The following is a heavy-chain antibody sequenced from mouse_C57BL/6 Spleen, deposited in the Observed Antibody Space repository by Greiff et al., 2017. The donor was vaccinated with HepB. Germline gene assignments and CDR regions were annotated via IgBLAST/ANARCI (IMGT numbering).Heavy chain of an antibody. CDR1: GFTFSDYG. J-gene: IGHJ4*01. CDR3: ARHISKAMDY. Sequence: EVKLMESGGGLVQPGGSLKLSCAASGFTFSDYGMAWVRQAPRKGPEWVAFISNLAYSIYYADTVTGRFTISRENAKNTLYLEMSSLRSEDTAMYYCARHISKAMDYWGQGTSVTVSS. CDR2: ISNLAYSI. V-gene: IGHV5-15*01.